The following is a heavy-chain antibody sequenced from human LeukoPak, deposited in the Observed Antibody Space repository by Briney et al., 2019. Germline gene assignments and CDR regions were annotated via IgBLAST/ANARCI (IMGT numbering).Heavy chain of an antibody. CDR2: IYSGGST. J-gene: IGHJ4*02. CDR1: GFTVSSNY. D-gene: IGHD3-10*01. V-gene: IGHV3-53*01. Sequence: GGSLRLSCAASGFTVSSNYMSWVRQAPGKGLEWVSVIYSGGSTYYADSAKGRFTISRDNSKNTLYLQMNSLRAEDTAVYYCARGDGSGRKVGSFDYWGQGTLVTVSS. CDR3: ARGDGSGRKVGSFDY.